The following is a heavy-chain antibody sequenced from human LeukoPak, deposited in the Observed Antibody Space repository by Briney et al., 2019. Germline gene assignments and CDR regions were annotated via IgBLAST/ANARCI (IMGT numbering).Heavy chain of an antibody. D-gene: IGHD3-16*01. CDR2: ISSDSNYI. J-gene: IGHJ6*02. CDR3: ASVAFGLYVMDV. Sequence: NPGGSLRLSCAASGFTFGSYSMNWVRQAPGKGLEWISSISSDSNYIFYADSLKGRFTISRDNAKNSLYLQMISLRAEDTAIYYCASVAFGLYVMDVWGQGTTVAVSS. V-gene: IGHV3-21*01. CDR1: GFTFGSYS.